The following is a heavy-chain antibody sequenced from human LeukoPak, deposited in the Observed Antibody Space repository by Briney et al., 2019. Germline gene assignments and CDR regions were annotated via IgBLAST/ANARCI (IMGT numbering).Heavy chain of an antibody. J-gene: IGHJ4*02. Sequence: GGSLRLSCAASGFTFSSYAMSWVRQAPGKGLEWVSAISGSVGSTYYADSVKGRFTISRDNSKNTLYLQMNSLRAEDTAVYYCAKDYNYDFWSGYYSYFDYWGQGTLVTVSS. V-gene: IGHV3-23*01. CDR2: ISGSVGST. D-gene: IGHD3-3*01. CDR1: GFTFSSYA. CDR3: AKDYNYDFWSGYYSYFDY.